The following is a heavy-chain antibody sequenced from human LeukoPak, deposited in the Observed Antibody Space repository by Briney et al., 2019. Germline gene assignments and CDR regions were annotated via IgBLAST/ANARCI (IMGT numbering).Heavy chain of an antibody. Sequence: SETLSLTCAVSGASISSSNYYWGWVRQSPGKGLEWIGNIYSSGNTYYNASLKSRVTMYIDTSKNQFSLKLSSVTAADTAMYYCAKSNGYGLIDYCGQGTLVTVSS. D-gene: IGHD5-12*01. CDR1: GASISSSNYY. CDR3: AKSNGYGLIDY. V-gene: IGHV4-39*01. J-gene: IGHJ4*02. CDR2: IYSSGNT.